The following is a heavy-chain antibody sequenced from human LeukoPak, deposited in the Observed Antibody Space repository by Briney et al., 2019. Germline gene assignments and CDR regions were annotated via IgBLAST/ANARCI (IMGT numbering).Heavy chain of an antibody. V-gene: IGHV3-7*01. CDR2: IKQDGSEK. Sequence: GGSLRLSCAASGFTFSSYWMSWVRQAPGKGLEWVANIKQDGSEKYYVDFVKGRFTISRDNAKNSLYLQMNSLRAEDTAVYYCARDGGIRGSYSDYYYMDVWGKGTTVTVSS. J-gene: IGHJ6*03. CDR1: GFTFSSYW. D-gene: IGHD1-26*01. CDR3: ARDGGIRGSYSDYYYMDV.